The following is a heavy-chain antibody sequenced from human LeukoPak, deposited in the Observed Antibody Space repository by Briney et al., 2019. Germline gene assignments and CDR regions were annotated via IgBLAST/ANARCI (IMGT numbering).Heavy chain of an antibody. CDR2: IYSGGST. CDR3: AGIQLWSPFDY. V-gene: IGHV3-66*01. J-gene: IGHJ4*02. D-gene: IGHD5-18*01. CDR1: GFTVSSNY. Sequence: GGSLRLSCAASGFTVSSNYMSWVRQAPGKGLEWVSAIYSGGSTYYADSVKGRFTIPRDNPKNTLYLQMNSLRAVDTAVYYCAGIQLWSPFDYWGQGTLVTVSS.